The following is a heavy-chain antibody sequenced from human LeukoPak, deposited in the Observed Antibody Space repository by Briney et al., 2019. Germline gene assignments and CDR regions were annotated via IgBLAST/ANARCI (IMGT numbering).Heavy chain of an antibody. Sequence: ASVKVSCKASGYTFTSYDFNWLRQATGQGPEWMGWMNPNSGATGYAQKFQGRVTMTRSASINTAYMELSNLRSEDTAVYYCARVTYSSGWTHYYYYYGMDVWGQGTTVTVSS. CDR3: ARVTYSSGWTHYYYYYGMDV. J-gene: IGHJ6*02. CDR1: GYTFTSYD. V-gene: IGHV1-8*01. CDR2: MNPNSGAT. D-gene: IGHD6-19*01.